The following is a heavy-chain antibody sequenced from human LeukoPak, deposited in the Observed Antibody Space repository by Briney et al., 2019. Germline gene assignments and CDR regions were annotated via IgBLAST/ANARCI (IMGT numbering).Heavy chain of an antibody. Sequence: GGSLRLSCAASGFTFSNAYMSWVRQAPGKGLEWVSVIYSGGSTDYADSVKGRFTISRDNSKNTVYLQMNSLRPEDTAMYYCARDIYCSSTSCPRDWGQGTLVTVSS. D-gene: IGHD2-2*01. CDR1: GFTFSNAY. V-gene: IGHV3-53*01. CDR2: IYSGGST. J-gene: IGHJ4*02. CDR3: ARDIYCSSTSCPRD.